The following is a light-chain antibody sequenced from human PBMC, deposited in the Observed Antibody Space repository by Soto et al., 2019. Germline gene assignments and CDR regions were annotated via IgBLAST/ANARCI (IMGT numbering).Light chain of an antibody. CDR1: QSIGTW. J-gene: IGKJ1*01. CDR2: DAS. CDR3: QEYNNNWT. V-gene: IGKV1-5*01. Sequence: DIQMTQSPSTLSASVGGRVTITCRASQSIGTWLAWYQQKPGKAPKLLIYDASSLERGVPSRFSGGGSGTEFTLTISSLQPDDFGTYYCQEYNNNWTFGQGTKVDIK.